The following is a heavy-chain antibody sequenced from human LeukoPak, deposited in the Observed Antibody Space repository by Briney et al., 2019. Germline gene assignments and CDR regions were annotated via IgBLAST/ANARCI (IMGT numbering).Heavy chain of an antibody. Sequence: PGGSLRLSCAASGFTFSSYWMSWVRQAPGKGLEWVANIKQDGSEKYYVDSVKGRFTISRDNAKNSLYLQMNSLRAEDTAVYYCASQVVGATGVFDYWGQGTLVTVSS. CDR2: IKQDGSEK. CDR3: ASQVVGATGVFDY. CDR1: GFTFSSYW. D-gene: IGHD1-26*01. V-gene: IGHV3-7*01. J-gene: IGHJ4*02.